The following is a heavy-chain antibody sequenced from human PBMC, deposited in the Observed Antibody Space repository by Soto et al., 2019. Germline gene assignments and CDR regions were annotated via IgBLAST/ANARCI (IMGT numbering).Heavy chain of an antibody. J-gene: IGHJ6*03. CDR3: AREWGIAAAGYYYYYMDV. CDR1: GYSFTSYW. V-gene: IGHV5-51*01. D-gene: IGHD6-13*01. Sequence: GESLKISCKGSGYSFTSYWIGWVRQMPGKGLEWMGIIYPGDSDTRYSPSFQGQVTISADKSISTAYLQWSSLKASDTAMYYCAREWGIAAAGYYYYYMDVWAKGPRSPSP. CDR2: IYPGDSDT.